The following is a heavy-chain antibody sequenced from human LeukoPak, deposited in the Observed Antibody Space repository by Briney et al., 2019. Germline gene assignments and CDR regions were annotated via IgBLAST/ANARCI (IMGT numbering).Heavy chain of an antibody. V-gene: IGHV3-23*01. J-gene: IGHJ4*02. D-gene: IGHD2-2*01. CDR1: GFTFNRYG. Sequence: PGGSLRLSCAASGFTFNRYGMSWVRQAPGKGLEWVSGISASGANRYYADSVEGRFTISRDNSRDTLSVQINSPRAEDTAVYYCAKLQSVVIPAAMLGFDYWGQGILVTVSS. CDR2: ISASGANR. CDR3: AKLQSVVIPAAMLGFDY.